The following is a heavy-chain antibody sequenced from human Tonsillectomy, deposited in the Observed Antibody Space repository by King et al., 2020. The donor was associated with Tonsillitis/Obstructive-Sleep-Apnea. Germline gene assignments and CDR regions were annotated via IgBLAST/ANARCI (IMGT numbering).Heavy chain of an antibody. D-gene: IGHD2-8*01. V-gene: IGHV3-74*03. Sequence: VQLVESGGGVVQPGGSLRLSCVASRFSFSSYWMHWVRQAPGKGLVWVSRINSDGTSTTYADSVKGRFNVSRDNDKNTLYLQMNSLGAEDTAVYFCARGKRSCGNGVCIPRGFDYWGQGILVAVSS. J-gene: IGHJ4*02. CDR3: ARGKRSCGNGVCIPRGFDY. CDR2: INSDGTST. CDR1: RFSFSSYW.